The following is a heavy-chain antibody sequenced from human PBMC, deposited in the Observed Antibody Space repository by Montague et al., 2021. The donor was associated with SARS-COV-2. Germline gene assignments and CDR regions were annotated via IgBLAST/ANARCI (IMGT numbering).Heavy chain of an antibody. CDR2: INTSGST. V-gene: IGHV4-61*02. Sequence: TLSLTCTVSGGSISSGSYYWSWIRQPAGKGLEWIGRINTSGSTNYKPSLKSRVTISVDTSKNQFSLKLSSVTAADTAVYYCARLRSSSNWYFDLWGRGTLVTVSS. CDR3: ARLRSSSNWYFDL. CDR1: GGSISSGSYY. J-gene: IGHJ2*01. D-gene: IGHD6-6*01.